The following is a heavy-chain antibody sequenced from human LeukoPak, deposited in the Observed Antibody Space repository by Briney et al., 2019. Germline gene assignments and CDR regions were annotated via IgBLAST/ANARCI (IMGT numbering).Heavy chain of an antibody. CDR3: AKAGRYYDSSGYLFDY. CDR1: GFTFSSYA. CDR2: ISGSGGST. Sequence: GGSLRLPCAASGFTFSSYAMSWVRQAPGKGLEWVSAISGSGGSTYYADSVKGRFTISRDNSKNTLYLQMNSLRAEDTAVYYCAKAGRYYDSSGYLFDYWGQGTLVTVSS. V-gene: IGHV3-23*01. J-gene: IGHJ4*02. D-gene: IGHD3-22*01.